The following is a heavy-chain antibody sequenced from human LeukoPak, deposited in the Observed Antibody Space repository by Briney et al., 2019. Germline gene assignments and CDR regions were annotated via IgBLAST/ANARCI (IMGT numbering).Heavy chain of an antibody. D-gene: IGHD4-17*01. CDR1: GYTFTGYY. V-gene: IGHV1-2*02. Sequence: GASVKVSCKASGYTFTGYYIHWVRQAPGQGLEWMGWLNPNSGGTNYAQKFQGRVTMTRDTSISTAYMELSRLRSDDTAVYYCARVKGYGDYSLYYFDYWGQGTLVTVSS. CDR2: LNPNSGGT. CDR3: ARVKGYGDYSLYYFDY. J-gene: IGHJ4*02.